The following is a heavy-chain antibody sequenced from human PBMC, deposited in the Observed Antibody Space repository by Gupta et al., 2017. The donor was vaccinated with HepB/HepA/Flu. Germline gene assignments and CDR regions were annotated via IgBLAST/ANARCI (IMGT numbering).Heavy chain of an antibody. CDR1: GYTFNHYG. Sequence: QVKLVQSGAEVKNPGASVKLCCKASGYTFNHYGFTWVRQAPGQGLEWVGWISAYNGKTDYARKMQGRVSMTTDPSTTTAYMELRSLRSDDTAVYYCGRWGPLYYYMDVWGKGTTVTVSS. D-gene: IGHD3-16*01. V-gene: IGHV1-18*01. J-gene: IGHJ6*03. CDR2: ISAYNGKT. CDR3: GRWGPLYYYMDV.